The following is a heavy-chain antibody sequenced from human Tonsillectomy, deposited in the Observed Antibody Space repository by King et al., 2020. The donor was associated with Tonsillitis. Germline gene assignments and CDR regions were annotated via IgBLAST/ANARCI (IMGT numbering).Heavy chain of an antibody. CDR2: ISFDGSNK. J-gene: IGHJ6*02. CDR3: ARDDYGAGSLKGGDV. D-gene: IGHD3-10*01. Sequence: QLVQSGGGVVPPGRSLALSCAASGFTFSRYPIHWVRQAPGKGLEWVAVISFDGSNKYYADSVKGRFTVSRDNSKNTLFLQMNTLRAEDTAVYYCARDDYGAGSLKGGDVWGQGTTVTVSS. CDR1: GFTFSRYP. V-gene: IGHV3-30-3*01.